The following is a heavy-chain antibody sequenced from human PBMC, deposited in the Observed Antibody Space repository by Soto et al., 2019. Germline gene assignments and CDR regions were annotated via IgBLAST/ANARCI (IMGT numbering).Heavy chain of an antibody. Sequence: SETLSLTCTVSGGSITSGGYFWTWIRQHPVKGLEWMGHIYYSGSSSYNPSLKSRLTISIDTSKNQFSLKLTSVTAADMAVYYCARDGDYFGSGSPPLLSKWGQGTLVTVSS. CDR3: ARDGDYFGSGSPPLLSK. D-gene: IGHD3-10*01. J-gene: IGHJ4*02. CDR1: GGSITSGGYF. V-gene: IGHV4-31*03. CDR2: IYYSGSS.